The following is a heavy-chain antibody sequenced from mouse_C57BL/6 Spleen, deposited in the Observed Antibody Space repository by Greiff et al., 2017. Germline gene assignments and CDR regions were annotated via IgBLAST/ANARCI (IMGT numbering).Heavy chain of an antibody. V-gene: IGHV3-6*01. J-gene: IGHJ4*01. CDR1: GYSITSGYY. CDR2: ISYNGSN. Sequence: VQLKESGPGLVKPSQSLSLPCSVTGYSITSGYYWNWIRQFPGNKLEWMGYISYNGSNNYNPSLKNRISITRDTSSNQFFLKLNSVTTEDTATYYCARDDYYAMDYWGQGTSVTVSS. CDR3: ARDDYYAMDY.